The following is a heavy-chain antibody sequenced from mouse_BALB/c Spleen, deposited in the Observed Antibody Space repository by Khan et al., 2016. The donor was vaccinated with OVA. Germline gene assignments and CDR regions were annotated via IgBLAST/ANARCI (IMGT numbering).Heavy chain of an antibody. CDR1: GYTFTSYW. Sequence: QVQLQQSGAELARPGASVKLSCKASGYTFTSYWMQWVKQRPGQGLEWIGAIYPGDGDTRYTQKFKGKATLTADKSSSTAYMQISSLTYEDYAVYYCAGDGSRYAMDYWGQGTSVTVSS. V-gene: IGHV1-87*01. J-gene: IGHJ4*01. D-gene: IGHD1-1*01. CDR2: IYPGDGDT. CDR3: AGDGSRYAMDY.